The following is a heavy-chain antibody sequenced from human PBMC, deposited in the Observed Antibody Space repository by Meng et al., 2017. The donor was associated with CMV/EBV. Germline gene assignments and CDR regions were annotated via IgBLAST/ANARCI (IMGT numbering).Heavy chain of an antibody. V-gene: IGHV4-34*01. CDR3: ARSGAPPKYYFDY. J-gene: IGHJ4*02. Sequence: QAGGPGLLKPSETLSLTCAVYGGSFSGYYWSWIRQPPGKGLEWIGEINHSGSTNYNPSLKSRVTISVDTSKNQFSLKLSSVTAADTAVYYCARSGAPPKYYFDYWGQGTLVTVSS. CDR2: INHSGST. CDR1: GGSFSGYY. D-gene: IGHD3-10*01.